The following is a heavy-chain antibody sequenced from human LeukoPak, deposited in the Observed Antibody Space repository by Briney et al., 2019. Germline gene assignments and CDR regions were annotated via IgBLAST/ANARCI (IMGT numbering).Heavy chain of an antibody. J-gene: IGHJ6*03. Sequence: GGSLRLSCAASGFTFSDYYMSWIRQAPGKGLEWVSYISSSVSTIYYADSVKGRFTISRDNSKNSLYLQMNSLRAEDTALYYRAKAYGDYSAYYYYYMDVWGKGTTVTVSS. CDR3: AKAYGDYSAYYYYYMDV. CDR1: GFTFSDYY. CDR2: ISSSVSTI. D-gene: IGHD4-17*01. V-gene: IGHV3-11*01.